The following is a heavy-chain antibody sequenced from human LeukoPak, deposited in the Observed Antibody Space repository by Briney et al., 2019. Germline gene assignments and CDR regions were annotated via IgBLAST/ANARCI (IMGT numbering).Heavy chain of an antibody. V-gene: IGHV1-69*05. Sequence: SVKVSCKASGGTFSSYAISWVRQAPGQGLEWMGRIIPIFGTANYAQKFQGRVTITTDESTSTAYMKLSSLRSEDTAVYYCARTYYYGSGSPNQFDPWGQGTLVTVSS. CDR1: GGTFSSYA. D-gene: IGHD3-10*01. J-gene: IGHJ5*02. CDR2: IIPIFGTA. CDR3: ARTYYYGSGSPNQFDP.